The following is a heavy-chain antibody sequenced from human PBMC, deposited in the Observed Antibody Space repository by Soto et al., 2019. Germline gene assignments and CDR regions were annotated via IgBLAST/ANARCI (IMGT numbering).Heavy chain of an antibody. CDR3: ARHRGSSGDPYYYYGMDV. Sequence: LGESLKISCKGSGYSFTSYWIGWVRQMPGKGLEWMGIIYPGDSDTRYSPSFQGRVTISADKSISTAYLQWSSLKASDTAMYYCARHRGSSGDPYYYYGMDVWGQGTTVTVSS. J-gene: IGHJ6*02. CDR2: IYPGDSDT. V-gene: IGHV5-51*01. D-gene: IGHD6-6*01. CDR1: GYSFTSYW.